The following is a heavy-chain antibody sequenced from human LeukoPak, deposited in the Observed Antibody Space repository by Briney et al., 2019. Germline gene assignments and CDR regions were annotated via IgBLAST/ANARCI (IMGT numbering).Heavy chain of an antibody. J-gene: IGHJ2*01. CDR2: VSYSGRT. CDR3: ASRGRQDDYNGHYWYFDL. V-gene: IGHV4-59*01. D-gene: IGHD3-16*01. Sequence: SETLSLTCTVSGGSITNYHWNWLPPPPGKDLEGIGYVSYSGRTHYSSTLKSRVTISVDTPKNQCSLNLRSVPAAETAVYYCASRGRQDDYNGHYWYFDLWGRGTLVTVSS. CDR1: GGSITNYH.